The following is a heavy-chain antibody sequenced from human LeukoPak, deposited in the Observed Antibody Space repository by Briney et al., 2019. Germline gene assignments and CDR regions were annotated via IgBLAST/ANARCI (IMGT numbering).Heavy chain of an antibody. CDR1: GGSISSYY. D-gene: IGHD5-12*01. CDR3: ARVARWVGWFDP. J-gene: IGHJ5*02. CDR2: IYYSVST. V-gene: IGHV4-59*08. Sequence: SETLSLTCTVSGGSISSYYWRRLRQPPGKGLEWIGYIYYSVSTNYNPSLKSRVTISVDTSKNQFSLKLSSVTAADTAVYYCARVARWVGWFDPWGQGTLVTVSS.